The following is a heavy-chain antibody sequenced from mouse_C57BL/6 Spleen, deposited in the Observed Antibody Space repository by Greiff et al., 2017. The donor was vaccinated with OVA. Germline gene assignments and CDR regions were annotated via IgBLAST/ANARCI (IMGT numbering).Heavy chain of an antibody. CDR3: ARPQLGKGPYFDY. J-gene: IGHJ2*01. CDR2: IYPGDGDT. Sequence: QVQLKESGAELVKPGASVKISCKASGYAFSSYWMNWVKQRPGKGLEWIGQIYPGDGDTNYNGKFKGKATLTADKSSSTAYMQLSSLTSEDSAVYFCARPQLGKGPYFDYWGQGTTLTVSS. CDR1: GYAFSSYW. V-gene: IGHV1-80*01. D-gene: IGHD4-1*02.